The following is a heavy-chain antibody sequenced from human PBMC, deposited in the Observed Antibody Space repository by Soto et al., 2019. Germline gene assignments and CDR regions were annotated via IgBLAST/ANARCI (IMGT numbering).Heavy chain of an antibody. D-gene: IGHD1-1*01. J-gene: IGHJ5*02. CDR1: GGSISSGGYY. CDR3: ARVRGGAERGYCFDP. Sequence: QVQLQESGPGLVKPSQTLSLTCTVYGGSISSGGYYWSWIRQHPGKSLEWIGYIYHSGSTYYTPSLKSRVTLSVDTSKNPFALKLSSVTAADTAVYYCARVRGGAERGYCFDPWCQGTLVTVSS. V-gene: IGHV4-31*03. CDR2: IYHSGST.